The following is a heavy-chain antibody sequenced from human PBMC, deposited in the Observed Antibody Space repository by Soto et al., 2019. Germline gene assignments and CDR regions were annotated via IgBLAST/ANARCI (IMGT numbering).Heavy chain of an antibody. CDR3: ARGQRFSDWFDP. D-gene: IGHD3-3*01. CDR2: IYTSGST. CDR1: GGSISSYY. Sequence: PSETLALACTVSGGSISSYYWGWIRQPAGKGLEWIGRIYTSGSTKYNPSLQSRVTMSLDTSNNQFSLRLTSVTAADTAVYYCARGQRFSDWFDPWGQGTLVTVSS. V-gene: IGHV4-4*07. J-gene: IGHJ5*02.